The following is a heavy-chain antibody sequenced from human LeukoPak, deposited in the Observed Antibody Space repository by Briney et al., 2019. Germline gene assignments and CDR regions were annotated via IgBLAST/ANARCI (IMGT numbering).Heavy chain of an antibody. CDR3: ARARGIFGVVYFDY. Sequence: PGRSLRLSCAASGFTFGDYAMHWVRQAPGKGLEWVSRIGWNSGSIAYADSVKGRFTISRDNAKNSLYLQMNSLRAEDTALYHCARARGIFGVVYFDYWGQGTLVTVSS. J-gene: IGHJ4*02. CDR1: GFTFGDYA. CDR2: IGWNSGSI. D-gene: IGHD3-3*01. V-gene: IGHV3-9*01.